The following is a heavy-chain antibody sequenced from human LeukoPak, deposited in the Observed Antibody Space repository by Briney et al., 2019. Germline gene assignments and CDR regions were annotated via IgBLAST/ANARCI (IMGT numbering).Heavy chain of an antibody. CDR1: GFTFSNAW. J-gene: IGHJ4*02. V-gene: IGHV3-23*01. CDR3: AKDEYYYDSSGYSQFDY. D-gene: IGHD3-22*01. Sequence: PGGFLRLSCAASGFTFSNAWMSWVRQAPGKGLEWVSAISGSGGSTYYADSVKGRFTISRDNSKNTLYLQMNSLRAEDTAVYYCAKDEYYYDSSGYSQFDYWGQGTLVTVSS. CDR2: ISGSGGST.